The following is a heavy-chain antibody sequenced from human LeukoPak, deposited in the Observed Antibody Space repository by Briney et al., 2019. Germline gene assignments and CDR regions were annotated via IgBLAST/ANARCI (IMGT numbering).Heavy chain of an antibody. Sequence: PSETLSLTCTVSGGSISSYYWSWIRQPAGNGLEWIGRIYTSGSTNYNPSLKSRVTMSVDTSKNQFSLKLSSVTAADTAVYYCARMAALAPDDYFDYWGQGTLVTVSS. CDR3: ARMAALAPDDYFDY. CDR1: GGSISSYY. CDR2: IYTSGST. V-gene: IGHV4-4*07. J-gene: IGHJ4*02. D-gene: IGHD3-3*02.